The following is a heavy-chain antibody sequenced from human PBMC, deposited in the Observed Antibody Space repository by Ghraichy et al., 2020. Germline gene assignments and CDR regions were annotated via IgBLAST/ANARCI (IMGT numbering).Heavy chain of an antibody. J-gene: IGHJ6*02. Sequence: SCAASGFTFSRYGMHWVRQAPGKGLEWVAVTSYDGSNKFYGGSVQGRFTISRDNSKNTLYLQMNYLRPEETAVYYCAKERDTSGYYSFRGDYYGMDVWGQGTTVTVSS. CDR3: AKERDTSGYYSFRGDYYGMDV. CDR2: TSYDGSNK. V-gene: IGHV3-30*18. CDR1: GFTFSRYG. D-gene: IGHD3-22*01.